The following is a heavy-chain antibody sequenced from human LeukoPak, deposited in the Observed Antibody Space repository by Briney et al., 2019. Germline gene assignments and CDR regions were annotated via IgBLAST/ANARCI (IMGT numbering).Heavy chain of an antibody. CDR3: ARGYTLLPFDY. CDR1: GGSLSSYY. Sequence: SETLSLSCTGSGGSLSSYYWSWIRQPPGKGLEWIGYIYYSGSTNYNPSLKSRVTISVDTSKNQFSLKLSSVTAADTAVYYCARGYTLLPFDYWGQGTLVTVSS. CDR2: IYYSGST. J-gene: IGHJ4*02. V-gene: IGHV4-59*08. D-gene: IGHD1-26*01.